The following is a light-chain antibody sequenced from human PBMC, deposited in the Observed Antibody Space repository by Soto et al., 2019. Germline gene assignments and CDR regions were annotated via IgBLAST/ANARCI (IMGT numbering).Light chain of an antibody. J-gene: IGLJ3*02. CDR2: EGS. V-gene: IGLV2-23*01. CDR3: FSYVGSSTWV. Sequence: QSALTQPASVSGSPGQSITISCTGTSSDVGNYNLVSWYQQHPGKAPKLMIYEGSKRPLGVSDRFSGSKSGNTASLTISGLQAEDEADYYCFSYVGSSTWVFGGGTKLTVL. CDR1: SSDVGNYNL.